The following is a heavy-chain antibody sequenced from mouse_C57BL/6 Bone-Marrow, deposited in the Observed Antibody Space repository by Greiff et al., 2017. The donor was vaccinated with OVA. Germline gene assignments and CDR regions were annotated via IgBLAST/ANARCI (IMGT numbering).Heavy chain of an antibody. V-gene: IGHV1-82*01. Sequence: QVQLQQSGPELVKPGASVKISCKASGYAFSSSWMNWVKQRPGKGLEWIGRIYPGDGDTNYNGKFKGKATLTADKSSSTAYMQLSSLTSEDSAVYFCASITTVVAEGDYWGKGTTLTVSS. J-gene: IGHJ2*01. D-gene: IGHD1-1*01. CDR2: IYPGDGDT. CDR3: ASITTVVAEGDY. CDR1: GYAFSSSW.